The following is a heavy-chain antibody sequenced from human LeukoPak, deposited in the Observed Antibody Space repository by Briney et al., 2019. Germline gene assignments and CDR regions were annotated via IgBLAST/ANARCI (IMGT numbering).Heavy chain of an antibody. D-gene: IGHD2-2*01. Sequence: GGSLRLSCAASGFTFSSYSMNWVRQAPGKGLEWVSYISSSSSTIYYADSVKGRFTISRDNAKNSLYLQMNSLRAEDTAVYYCARDEYDCSSTSCYGDYFDYWGQGTLVTVSS. CDR1: GFTFSSYS. CDR3: ARDEYDCSSTSCYGDYFDY. V-gene: IGHV3-48*01. J-gene: IGHJ4*02. CDR2: ISSSSSTI.